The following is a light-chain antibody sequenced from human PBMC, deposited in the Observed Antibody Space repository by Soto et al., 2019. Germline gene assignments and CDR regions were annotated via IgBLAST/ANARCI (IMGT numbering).Light chain of an antibody. CDR2: KAS. CDR3: QQYNSYSSIT. CDR1: QSISSW. J-gene: IGKJ5*01. Sequence: DIQMTQSPSTLSASVGDRVTITCRASQSISSWLAWYQQKPGKAPKLLIHKASSLESGVPSRFSGSRSGTEFTLTISSLQPDDFATYYCQQYNSYSSITFGQGTRLEIK. V-gene: IGKV1-5*03.